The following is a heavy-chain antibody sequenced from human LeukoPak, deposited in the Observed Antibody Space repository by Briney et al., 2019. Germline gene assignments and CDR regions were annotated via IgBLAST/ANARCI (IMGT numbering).Heavy chain of an antibody. Sequence: ASVKVSCKASGYTFTSYGISWVRQAPGQGLEWVGWISAYNGNTNYAQKLQGRVTMTTDTSTSTAYMVLRSQRSDDTAVYYCARTPIVVVITTFIGAFDIWGQGTMVTVSS. D-gene: IGHD3-22*01. CDR2: ISAYNGNT. V-gene: IGHV1-18*01. CDR1: GYTFTSYG. J-gene: IGHJ3*02. CDR3: ARTPIVVVITTFIGAFDI.